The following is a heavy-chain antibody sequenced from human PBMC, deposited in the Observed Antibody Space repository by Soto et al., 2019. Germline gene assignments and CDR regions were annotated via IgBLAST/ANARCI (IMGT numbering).Heavy chain of an antibody. V-gene: IGHV3-7*01. CDR3: TRARSGTMLF. D-gene: IGHD1-7*01. CDR1: GFTFSNYW. CDR2: MNQDGSER. J-gene: IGHJ4*02. Sequence: EVQLVESGGGLVQPGGSLRLSCTASGFTFSNYWMSWVRQAPGEGLEWVANMNQDGSERYYVDSVKGRFTISRDNAKNSLYLQVSSLRAEDTAIYYCTRARSGTMLFWGQGTLVTVSS.